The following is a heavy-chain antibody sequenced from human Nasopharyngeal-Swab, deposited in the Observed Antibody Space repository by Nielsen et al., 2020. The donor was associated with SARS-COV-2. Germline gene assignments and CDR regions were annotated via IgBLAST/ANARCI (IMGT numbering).Heavy chain of an antibody. J-gene: IGHJ4*02. Sequence: GESLKISCVVSGFTFSSDAMHWVRQAPGKGLEWVAVISYDGSNKSYADSVEGRFTISRDNSKNTLYLQMTSLRADDTAVYYCVTYSVDTTMFEYWGQGTLVTVSS. CDR3: VTYSVDTTMFEY. D-gene: IGHD5-18*01. CDR1: GFTFSSDA. CDR2: ISYDGSNK. V-gene: IGHV3-30-3*01.